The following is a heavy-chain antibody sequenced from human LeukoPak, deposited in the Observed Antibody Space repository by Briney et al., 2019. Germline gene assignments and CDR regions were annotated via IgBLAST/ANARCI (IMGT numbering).Heavy chain of an antibody. CDR1: GFTFSNAW. J-gene: IGHJ4*02. Sequence: GGSLRLSCAASGFTFSNAWMSWVRQAPGKGLEWVSAISGSGGTTYYADSVKGRFTISRDNSKNTLYLQMNSLRAEDTAVYYCAKALRVVVVSSAPTNSPFDYWGQGTLVTVSS. CDR2: ISGSGGTT. CDR3: AKALRVVVVSSAPTNSPFDY. D-gene: IGHD2-15*01. V-gene: IGHV3-23*01.